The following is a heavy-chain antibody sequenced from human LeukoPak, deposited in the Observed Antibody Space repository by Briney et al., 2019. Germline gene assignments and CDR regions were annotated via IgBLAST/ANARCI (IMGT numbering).Heavy chain of an antibody. Sequence: ASVKVSCKASGYTFTSYDINWVRQATGQGLEWLGGIIPIFGTANYAQKFQGRVTITTDESTSTAYMELSSLRSEDTAVYYCARAASNYYGSVRDAFDIWGQGTMVTVSS. J-gene: IGHJ3*02. V-gene: IGHV1-69*05. CDR2: IIPIFGTA. CDR3: ARAASNYYGSVRDAFDI. D-gene: IGHD3-10*01. CDR1: GYTFTSYD.